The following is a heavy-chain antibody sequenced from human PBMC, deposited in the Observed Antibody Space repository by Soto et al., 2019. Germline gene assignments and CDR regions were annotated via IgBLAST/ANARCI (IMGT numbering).Heavy chain of an antibody. D-gene: IGHD1-26*01. V-gene: IGHV1-69*06. Sequence: QVQLVQSGAELKKPGSSVRVSCKASGGTFNNYAVHWVRQAPGQGLEWMGVIIPKFSTSRSAQKSQRRVTMKVDNSTHKAYMELISLRSEDTALYFCARGGIGSQSFAFDIWGQGTAVSVSS. J-gene: IGHJ3*02. CDR2: IIPKFSTS. CDR3: ARGGIGSQSFAFDI. CDR1: GGTFNNYA.